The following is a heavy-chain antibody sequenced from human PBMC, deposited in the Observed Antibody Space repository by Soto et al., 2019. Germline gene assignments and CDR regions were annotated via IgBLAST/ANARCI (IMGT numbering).Heavy chain of an antibody. CDR3: ARGGNAGATDY. D-gene: IGHD1-26*01. Sequence: QVQLQQWGAGLLKPSETLSLTCAVYGGSFSGYYWSWIRQPPGKGLEWIGEINHSGSTNYNPSLKSRVTISVDTSKNQFSLKLSSVTAADTDVYYCARGGNAGATDYWGQGTLVTVSS. CDR2: INHSGST. J-gene: IGHJ4*02. V-gene: IGHV4-34*01. CDR1: GGSFSGYY.